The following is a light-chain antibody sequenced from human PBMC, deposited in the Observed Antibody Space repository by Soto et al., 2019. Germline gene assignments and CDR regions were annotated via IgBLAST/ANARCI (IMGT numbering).Light chain of an antibody. CDR1: QSVSSS. CDR3: QQSSNWPRT. CDR2: DAS. Sequence: EIVLTQSPATLSLSPGERATLSCRASQSVSSSLAWFQHKPGQAPRLLIYDASNRATGIPARFSGSGSGTDFTLTISSLEPEDFAVYYCQQSSNWPRTFGQGTKLEIK. V-gene: IGKV3-11*01. J-gene: IGKJ2*01.